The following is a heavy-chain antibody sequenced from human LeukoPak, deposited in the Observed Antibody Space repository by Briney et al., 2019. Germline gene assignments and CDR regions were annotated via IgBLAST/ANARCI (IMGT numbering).Heavy chain of an antibody. CDR2: ISSDGSST. Sequence: GGSLRLSCAASGFTFSSYWMHWVRQAPGKGLVWVSRISSDGSSTDYADSVKGRFTISRHNAKNTPYLQMNSLRAEDTAVYYCASRIPYDSSSYWGQGTLVTVSS. CDR1: GFTFSSYW. V-gene: IGHV3-74*01. CDR3: ASRIPYDSSSY. J-gene: IGHJ4*02. D-gene: IGHD3-22*01.